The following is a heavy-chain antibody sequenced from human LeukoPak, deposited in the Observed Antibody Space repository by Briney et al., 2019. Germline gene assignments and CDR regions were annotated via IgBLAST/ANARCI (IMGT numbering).Heavy chain of an antibody. CDR1: GYTFTSYA. D-gene: IGHD6-19*01. CDR2: INTNTGNP. V-gene: IGHV7-4-1*02. Sequence: ASVKVSCKASGYTFTSYAMNWVRQAPGQGLEWMGWINTNTGNPTYAQGFTGRFVFSLDTSVSTAYLQISSLKAEDTAVYYCAREVSQQWLPNYYFDYWGQGTLVTVSS. J-gene: IGHJ4*02. CDR3: AREVSQQWLPNYYFDY.